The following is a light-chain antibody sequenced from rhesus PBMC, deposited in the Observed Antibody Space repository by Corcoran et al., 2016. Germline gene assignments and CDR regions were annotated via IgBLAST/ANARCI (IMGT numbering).Light chain of an antibody. CDR3: QQRNSYIFT. CDR2: DAA. J-gene: IGKJ3*01. CDR1: QGISSY. V-gene: IGKV1-38*01. Sequence: DIQLTQSPSSLSASVRDRVTITCRASQGISSYLAWYQQKPGKAPKLLIYDAANLQSGVPSRLSGNGSRTEFTLTISNLQTGDFAVYYCQQRNSYIFTFGPGTKLGIK.